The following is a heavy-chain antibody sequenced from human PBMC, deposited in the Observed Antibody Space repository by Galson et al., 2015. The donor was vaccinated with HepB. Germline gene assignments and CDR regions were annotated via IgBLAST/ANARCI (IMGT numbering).Heavy chain of an antibody. Sequence: SLRLSCAASGFTFSSYWMSWVRQAPGKGLEWVANIKQDGSEKYYVDSVKGRFTISRDNAKNSLYLQMNSLRAEDTAVYYCARRYRGLGPERYFDYWGQGTLVTVSS. CDR3: ARRYRGLGPERYFDY. D-gene: IGHD4-11*01. CDR1: GFTFSSYW. CDR2: IKQDGSEK. V-gene: IGHV3-7*01. J-gene: IGHJ4*02.